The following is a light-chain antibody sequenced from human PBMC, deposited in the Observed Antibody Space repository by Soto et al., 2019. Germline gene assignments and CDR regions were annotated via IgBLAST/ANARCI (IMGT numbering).Light chain of an antibody. J-gene: IGLJ3*02. CDR3: VLYMSSGISV. Sequence: QTVVTQEPSFSVSPGGTVTLTCGLSSGSVSTTYYPSWYQQTPGQAPRTLIYSTNTRSSGVPDRFSGSILGNKAALTITGAQAHDEADYYCVLYMSSGISVFGGGTQLTVL. CDR1: SGSVSTTYY. CDR2: STN. V-gene: IGLV8-61*01.